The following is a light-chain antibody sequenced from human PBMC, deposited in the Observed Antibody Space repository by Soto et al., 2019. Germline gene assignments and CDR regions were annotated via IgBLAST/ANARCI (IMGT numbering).Light chain of an antibody. CDR2: DAS. CDR1: QDISNY. Sequence: DIQMTQSPSSLSASVGDRVTITFQASQDISNYLNWYQQKPGKAPKFLIYDASNLGTGVPSRFSGSGSGTDFTFSISSLQPEDVATYYCQQYDGLPTFGQGTRLEI. J-gene: IGKJ5*01. CDR3: QQYDGLPT. V-gene: IGKV1-33*01.